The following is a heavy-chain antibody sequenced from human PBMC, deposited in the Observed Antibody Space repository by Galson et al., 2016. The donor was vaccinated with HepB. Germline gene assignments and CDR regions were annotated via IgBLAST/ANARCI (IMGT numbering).Heavy chain of an antibody. Sequence: SLRLSCAASGFTFSSYAMSWVRQAPGKGLEWVSGISVSGRSTYYADSVKGRFTISRDNSKNTLYLQMNSLRVEDTAVYYCAKGGPQAMITFGGFIADFDYWGQGALVIVSS. V-gene: IGHV3-23*01. D-gene: IGHD3-16*02. CDR3: AKGGPQAMITFGGFIADFDY. J-gene: IGHJ4*01. CDR2: ISVSGRST. CDR1: GFTFSSYA.